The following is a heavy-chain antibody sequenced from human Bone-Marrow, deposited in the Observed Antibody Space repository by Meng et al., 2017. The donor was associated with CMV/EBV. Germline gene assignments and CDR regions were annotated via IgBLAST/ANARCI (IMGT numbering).Heavy chain of an antibody. J-gene: IGHJ4*03. CDR2: IGTAGDP. Sequence: GESLKISCAASGFTFSSHGIHWVRQATGKGLEWGSAIGTAGDPYYPGSVKGRFTISREDAKNSLYLNMNSLRDGDTAVYCCARKQIWNDGFDYLGQGTLVPVSS. D-gene: IGHD1-1*01. CDR1: GFTFSSHG. CDR3: ARKQIWNDGFDY. V-gene: IGHV3-13*05.